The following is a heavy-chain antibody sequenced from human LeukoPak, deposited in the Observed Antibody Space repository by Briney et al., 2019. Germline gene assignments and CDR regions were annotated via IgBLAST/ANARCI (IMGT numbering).Heavy chain of an antibody. CDR1: GYTFTSYA. CDR2: INTNTGNP. CDR3: ARVDCTNGVCYSDY. V-gene: IGHV7-4-1*02. J-gene: IGHJ4*02. D-gene: IGHD2-8*01. Sequence: VASVKVSCKASGYTFTSYAMNWVRQAPGQGLEWMGWINTNTGNPTYAQGFTGRFVFSLDTSVSTAYLQISSLKAEDTAVYYCARVDCTNGVCYSDYWGQGTLVAVSS.